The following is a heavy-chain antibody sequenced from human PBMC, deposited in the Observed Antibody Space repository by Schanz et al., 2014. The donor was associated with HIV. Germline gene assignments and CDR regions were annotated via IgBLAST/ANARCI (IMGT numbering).Heavy chain of an antibody. CDR3: AKVGRIYSTTWIDY. J-gene: IGHJ4*02. CDR1: GFTFSYA. CDR2: ISGSGVST. V-gene: IGHV3-23*01. D-gene: IGHD2-2*01. Sequence: EVQLLESGGGLVQPGGSLRLSCAASGFTFSYAMSWVRQAPGKGLEWVSAISGSGVSTDYADSVKGRFTISRDNSKNTLYLQMNSLRREDTAVYYCAKVGRIYSTTWIDYWGQGTLVTVSS.